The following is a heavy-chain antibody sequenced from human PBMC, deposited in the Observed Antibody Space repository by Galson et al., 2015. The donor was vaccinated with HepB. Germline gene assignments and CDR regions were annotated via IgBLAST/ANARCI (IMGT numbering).Heavy chain of an antibody. CDR1: GFTFSHYW. CDR2: IYSDGTVT. V-gene: IGHV3-74*01. J-gene: IGHJ4*02. D-gene: IGHD5-24*01. Sequence: SLRLSCAASGFTFSHYWMHWVRQVPGKGLFWVAYIYSDGTVTGYADSVKGRFTVSRDNAKNTLFLQMSSLRAEDTAVYFCARGRRDGYKIFDYWGQGTLVTVSS. CDR3: ARGRRDGYKIFDY.